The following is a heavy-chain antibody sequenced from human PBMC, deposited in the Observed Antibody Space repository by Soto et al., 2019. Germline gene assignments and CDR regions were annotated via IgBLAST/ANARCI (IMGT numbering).Heavy chain of an antibody. D-gene: IGHD1-26*01. CDR1: GYTFRSYG. J-gene: IGHJ4*02. CDR2: ISAYNGNT. V-gene: IGHV1-18*04. Sequence: ASVKVSCKASGYTFRSYGISWVRQAPGQGLEWVGWISAYNGNTNYAQKLQGRVTMTTDTSTTTAYMELRSLRSDDTAVYYCARDQGATTAFDYWGQGTLVTVSS. CDR3: ARDQGATTAFDY.